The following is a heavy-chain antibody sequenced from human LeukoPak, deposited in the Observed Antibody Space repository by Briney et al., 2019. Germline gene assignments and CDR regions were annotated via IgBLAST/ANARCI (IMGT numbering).Heavy chain of an antibody. Sequence: ASVKVSCKASVYTFTSYGISWVRQAPGQGLEWMGWMNPNSGNTGYAQKFQGRVNMTRNTSISTAYMELGSLRSEDTAVYYCARRGSGYYYYYMDVWGEGTTVTISS. CDR2: MNPNSGNT. V-gene: IGHV1-8*02. CDR1: VYTFTSYG. D-gene: IGHD3-10*01. CDR3: ARRGSGYYYYYMDV. J-gene: IGHJ6*03.